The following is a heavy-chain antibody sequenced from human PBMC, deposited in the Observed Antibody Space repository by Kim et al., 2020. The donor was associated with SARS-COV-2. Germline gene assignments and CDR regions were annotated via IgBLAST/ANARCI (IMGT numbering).Heavy chain of an antibody. D-gene: IGHD2-2*01. CDR1: GGSFSGYY. J-gene: IGHJ5*02. CDR3: ARGRCMGTSCFGRVNWFDP. CDR2: INHSGST. Sequence: SETLSLTCAVYGGSFSGYYWSWIRQPPGKGLEWIGEINHSGSTNYNPSLKSRVTISVDMAKNQFSLNLSSVTAADTAVYYCARGRCMGTSCFGRVNWFDPWGQGTLVTVSS. V-gene: IGHV4-34*01.